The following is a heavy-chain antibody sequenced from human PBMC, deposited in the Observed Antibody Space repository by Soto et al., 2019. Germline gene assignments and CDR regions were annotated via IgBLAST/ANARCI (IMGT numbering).Heavy chain of an antibody. CDR2: IWDDGSNK. V-gene: IGHV3-33*01. CDR3: ASVRSPN. Sequence: QVQLVESGGGVVQPGRSLRLSCAASGFTFSSYGMHWVRQAPGKGLEWVAVIWDDGSNKYYADSVKGRFTISRDNSKNTLYLQMNSLRAEDTAVYYCASVRSPNWGQGTLVTVSS. CDR1: GFTFSSYG. J-gene: IGHJ4*02.